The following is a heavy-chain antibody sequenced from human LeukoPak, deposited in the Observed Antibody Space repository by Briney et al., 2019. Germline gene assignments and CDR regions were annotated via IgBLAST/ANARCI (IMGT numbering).Heavy chain of an antibody. J-gene: IGHJ4*02. V-gene: IGHV3-48*03. CDR2: ISNGGSTK. CDR1: GFTFSNYE. D-gene: IGHD1-1*01. CDR3: ARARFSGSLDFDY. Sequence: GGSLRLSCAASGFTFSNYEMNWVRQAPGKGLEWVSYISNGGSTKHYTDSMKGRFTISRDNAKNSLFLQMSSLRAEDTAVYYCARARFSGSLDFDYWGQGTLVTVSS.